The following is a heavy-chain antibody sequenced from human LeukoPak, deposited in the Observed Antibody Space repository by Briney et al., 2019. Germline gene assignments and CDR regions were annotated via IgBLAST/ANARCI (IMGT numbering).Heavy chain of an antibody. CDR3: ARLSGRFLEWLSDDSFDY. V-gene: IGHV4-34*01. CDR1: GGSFSGYY. D-gene: IGHD3-3*01. CDR2: INHSGST. J-gene: IGHJ4*02. Sequence: SETLSLTCAVYGGSFSGYYWSWIRQPPGKGLEWIGEINHSGSTNYNPSLKSRVTISVDTSKNQFSLKLSSVTAADTAVYYCARLSGRFLEWLSDDSFDYWGQGTLVTVSS.